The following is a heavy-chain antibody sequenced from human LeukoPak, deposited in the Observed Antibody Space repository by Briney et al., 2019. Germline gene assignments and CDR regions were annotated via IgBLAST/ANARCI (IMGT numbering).Heavy chain of an antibody. D-gene: IGHD1-26*01. Sequence: ASETLSLTCTVSGGSISSSSYYWGWIRQPPGKGLEWIGSIYYSGSTYYNPSLKSRVTISVDTSKNQFSLKLSSVTAADTAVYYCARHFTSGSYSPAGYWGQGTLVTVSS. CDR2: IYYSGST. J-gene: IGHJ4*02. V-gene: IGHV4-39*01. CDR3: ARHFTSGSYSPAGY. CDR1: GGSISSSSYY.